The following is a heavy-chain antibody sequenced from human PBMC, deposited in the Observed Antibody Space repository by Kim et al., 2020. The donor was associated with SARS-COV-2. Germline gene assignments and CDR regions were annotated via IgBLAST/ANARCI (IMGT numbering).Heavy chain of an antibody. J-gene: IGHJ6*02. CDR3: ARGDFDWLLPYYYYYGMDV. V-gene: IGHV3-30*01. Sequence: RFTISRDNSKNTLYLQMNSLRAEDTAVYYCARGDFDWLLPYYYYYGMDVWGQGTTVTVSS. D-gene: IGHD3-9*01.